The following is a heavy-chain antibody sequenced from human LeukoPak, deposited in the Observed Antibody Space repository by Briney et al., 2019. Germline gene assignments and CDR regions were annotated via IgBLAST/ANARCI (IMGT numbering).Heavy chain of an antibody. Sequence: PGGSLRLSCAASGFTFSSYAMTWVRQAPGKGLEWVSAVSGSGGKTYYADSVKGRFTISRDNSKNTVSLQMNSLRAEDTAVYYCAKEDRVIAAPYLDYWGQGTLVTVSS. CDR2: VSGSGGKT. V-gene: IGHV3-23*01. D-gene: IGHD6-13*01. J-gene: IGHJ4*02. CDR1: GFTFSSYA. CDR3: AKEDRVIAAPYLDY.